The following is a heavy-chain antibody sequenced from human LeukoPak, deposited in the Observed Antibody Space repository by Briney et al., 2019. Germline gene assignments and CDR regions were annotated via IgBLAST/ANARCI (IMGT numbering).Heavy chain of an antibody. CDR1: GFTFGSYA. V-gene: IGHV3-30*04. CDR3: VRDGSGSFFKD. D-gene: IGHD3-10*01. Sequence: GGSLRLSCAASGFTFGSYAMHWVRQAPGKGLEWVAIISFDGTNIDYADSVRGRFTISRDNSKSTVSLQMNSLRGDDTAVYYCVRDGSGSFFKDWGQGTLVTVS. CDR2: ISFDGTNI. J-gene: IGHJ4*02.